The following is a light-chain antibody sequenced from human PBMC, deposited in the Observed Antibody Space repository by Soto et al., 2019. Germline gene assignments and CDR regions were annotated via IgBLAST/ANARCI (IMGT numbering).Light chain of an antibody. CDR1: SSDVGGYNY. J-gene: IGLJ1*01. V-gene: IGLV2-14*01. CDR3: SSYTSSSLYV. Sequence: QSVLTQPASVSGSPGQSITISCTGTSSDVGGYNYVSWYQQHPGKAPKLMIYEVSNRPSGVSNRFSGSKSGNTASPTISGLQAEDEADYYCSSYTSSSLYVFGTGTEVTVL. CDR2: EVS.